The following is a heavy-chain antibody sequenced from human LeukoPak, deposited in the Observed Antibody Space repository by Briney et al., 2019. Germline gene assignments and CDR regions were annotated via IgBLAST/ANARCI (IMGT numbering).Heavy chain of an antibody. D-gene: IGHD1-1*01. CDR1: GFTFDDYA. Sequence: GRYLRLSCVASGFTFDDYAMHWVRQAPGKGLEWVCLISGDGRASRYADSVKGRVTISRDNSRNSLFLQMNSLRPEDTALYYCAKQEIGTTWSAGYWGQGTLVTVSS. CDR3: AKQEIGTTWSAGY. CDR2: ISGDGRAS. V-gene: IGHV3-43*02. J-gene: IGHJ4*02.